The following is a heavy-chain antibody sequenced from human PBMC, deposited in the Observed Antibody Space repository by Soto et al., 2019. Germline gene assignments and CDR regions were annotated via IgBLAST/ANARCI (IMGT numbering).Heavy chain of an antibody. CDR2: INHSGST. V-gene: IGHV4-34*01. Sequence: PSETLSLTCAVYGGSFSGYYWSWIRQPPGRGLEWIGEINHSGSTNYNPSLKSRVTISVDTSKNQFSLKLSSVTAADTAVYYCAWPRGPCRSTSCRLGLDVWGQGTTVTVSS. J-gene: IGHJ6*02. D-gene: IGHD2-2*01. CDR1: GGSFSGYY. CDR3: AWPRGPCRSTSCRLGLDV.